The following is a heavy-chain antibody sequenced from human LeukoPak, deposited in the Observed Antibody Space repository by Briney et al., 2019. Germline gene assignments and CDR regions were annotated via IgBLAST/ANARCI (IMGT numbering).Heavy chain of an antibody. Sequence: SETLSLTCTVSGGSISSYYWSWIRQPPGKGLEWIGYIYYSGSTNYNPSLKSRVTISVDTSKNQFSLKLSSVPAADTAVYYCASVNVGDAFDIWGQGTMVTVSS. V-gene: IGHV4-59*01. D-gene: IGHD2/OR15-2a*01. J-gene: IGHJ3*02. CDR2: IYYSGST. CDR3: ASVNVGDAFDI. CDR1: GGSISSYY.